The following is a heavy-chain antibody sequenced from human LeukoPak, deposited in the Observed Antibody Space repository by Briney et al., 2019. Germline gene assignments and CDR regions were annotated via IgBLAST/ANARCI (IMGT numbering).Heavy chain of an antibody. Sequence: ASVKVSCKASGYTFTGYYMHWVRQAPGQGLEWMGWINPNSGGTKYAQKFQGRVTMTRDTSISTAYMELSRLRSDDTAVYYCARDLGGGAFDYWGQGTLVTVSS. J-gene: IGHJ4*02. CDR1: GYTFTGYY. V-gene: IGHV1-2*02. CDR3: ARDLGGGAFDY. CDR2: INPNSGGT. D-gene: IGHD4-23*01.